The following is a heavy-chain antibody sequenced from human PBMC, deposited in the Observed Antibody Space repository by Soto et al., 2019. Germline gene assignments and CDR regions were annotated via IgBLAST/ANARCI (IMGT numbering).Heavy chain of an antibody. V-gene: IGHV1-46*01. CDR2: INPSGGST. J-gene: IGHJ4*02. CDR3: ATAISVDY. D-gene: IGHD2-21*01. CDR1: GYTFTSYY. Sequence: AVKVTCKACGYTFTSYYMHWVRQAPGQGLEWMGIINPSGGSTSYAQKFQGRVTMTRDTSTSTVYMELSSLRSEDTAVYYRATAISVDYYGQGILVTGYS.